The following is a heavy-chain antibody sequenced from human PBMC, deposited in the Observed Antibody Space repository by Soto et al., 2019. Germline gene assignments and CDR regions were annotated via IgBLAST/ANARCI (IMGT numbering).Heavy chain of an antibody. CDR3: ASSVAAAGYGMDV. V-gene: IGHV1-18*01. D-gene: IGHD6-13*01. CDR2: ISAYNGNT. J-gene: IGHJ6*02. Sequence: QVQLVQSGAEVKKPGASVKVSCKASGYTFTSYGISWVRQAPGQGLEWMGWISAYNGNTNYAQKLQGRVTMTTDTSTSTANRELRSLRADDTAVYYCASSVAAAGYGMDVWGQGTTVTVSS. CDR1: GYTFTSYG.